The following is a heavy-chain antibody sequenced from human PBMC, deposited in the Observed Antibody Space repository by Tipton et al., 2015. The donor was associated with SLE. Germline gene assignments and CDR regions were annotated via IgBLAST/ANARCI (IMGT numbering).Heavy chain of an antibody. V-gene: IGHV3-23*01. Sequence: GSLRLSCEASGYSFSAYAMSWVRQAPGKGLEWVSSISGSGGSKFYADSVKGRFTISRDNSKNTLYLQMNTLRAEDTAVYYCARRTYSSSWSSWGQGTLVTVSS. CDR2: ISGSGGSK. D-gene: IGHD6-13*01. CDR3: ARRTYSSSWSS. J-gene: IGHJ5*02. CDR1: GYSFSAYA.